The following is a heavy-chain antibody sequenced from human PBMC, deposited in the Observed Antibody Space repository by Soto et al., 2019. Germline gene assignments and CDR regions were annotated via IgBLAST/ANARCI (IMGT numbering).Heavy chain of an antibody. J-gene: IGHJ4*02. CDR2: IYWDDSK. D-gene: IGHD1-26*01. CDR1: GFSLTTDRVG. V-gene: IGHV2-5*02. CDR3: AHAYCGRSLY. Sequence: QITLKESGPTLVKPTQTLTLTCTFSGFSLTTDRVGVGWILQPPGEALEWLAVIYWDDSKTYRPSLESRLTITKDTSKNQVALTMTNMDSLDTATYYCAHAYCGRSLYWGQGTLVTVSS.